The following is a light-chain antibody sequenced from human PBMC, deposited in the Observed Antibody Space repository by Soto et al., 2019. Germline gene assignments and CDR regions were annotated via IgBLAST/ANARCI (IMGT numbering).Light chain of an antibody. CDR1: QSIRSY. J-gene: IGKJ1*01. CDR2: AAS. V-gene: IGKV1-39*01. Sequence: DIQMTQSPSSLSASVGDRVTITCRASQSIRSYLNWYQQKPGKAPKLLIYAASSLQSGVPSRFSGSGSGTDFTLTINSLQPEDFATYYCQQKYRTPRTFGQGTKVEIK. CDR3: QQKYRTPRT.